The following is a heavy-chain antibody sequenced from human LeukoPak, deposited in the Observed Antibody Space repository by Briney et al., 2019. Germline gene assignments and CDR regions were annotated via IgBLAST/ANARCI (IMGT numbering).Heavy chain of an antibody. CDR2: INPNSGGT. CDR1: GYTFTGYD. V-gene: IGHV1-2*02. CDR3: ARVDTTTVTTYGAFDI. D-gene: IGHD4-17*01. Sequence: ASVKVSCKASGYTFTGYDMHWVRQAPGQGLEWMGWINPNSGGTNYAQQFQGRVTMTRDTSISTAYMELSRLRSDDTAMYYCARVDTTTVTTYGAFDIWGQGTMLTVSS. J-gene: IGHJ3*02.